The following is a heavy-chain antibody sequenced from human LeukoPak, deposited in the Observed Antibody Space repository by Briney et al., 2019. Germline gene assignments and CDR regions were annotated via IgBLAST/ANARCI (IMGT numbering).Heavy chain of an antibody. J-gene: IGHJ4*02. CDR1: GFTFTSSA. V-gene: IGHV1-58*02. CDR2: IVVGSGNT. CDR3: AADLNSSSWYYFDY. D-gene: IGHD6-13*01. Sequence: AASVKVSCKASGFTFTSSAMQWVRQARGQRLECIGWIVVGSGNTNYAQKFQERVTITRDMSTSTAYMELSSLRSEDTAVYYCAADLNSSSWYYFDYWGQGTLVTVSS.